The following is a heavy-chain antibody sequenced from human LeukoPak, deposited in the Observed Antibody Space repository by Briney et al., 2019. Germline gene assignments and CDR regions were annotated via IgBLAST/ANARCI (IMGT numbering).Heavy chain of an antibody. J-gene: IGHJ4*01. CDR1: GFTFSSYA. V-gene: IGHV3-23*01. CDR3: ALNFSPYTPFDY. Sequence: PGGSLRPSCAASGFTFSSYAMSWVRQAPGKGLEWVSAISGSGGSTYYADSVKGRFTISRDNSKNTLYLQMNSLRAEDTAVYYCALNFSPYTPFDYWGHGTLVTVSS. D-gene: IGHD1-7*01. CDR2: ISGSGGST.